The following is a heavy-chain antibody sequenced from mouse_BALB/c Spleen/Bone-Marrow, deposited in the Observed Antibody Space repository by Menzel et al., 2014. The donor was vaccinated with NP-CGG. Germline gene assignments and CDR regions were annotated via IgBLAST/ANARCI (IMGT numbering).Heavy chain of an antibody. D-gene: IGHD1-2*01. J-gene: IGHJ2*01. CDR2: INPGSGGT. Sequence: VQLQQSGAELARPGTSVKVSCKASGYAFTNYLIEWVKQRPGQGLEWIGVINPGSGGTNYNEKFKDKATLTADESSSTAYMQLSSLTSDDSAVYFCSRQTATFFDYWGQGTTLTVSS. CDR3: SRQTATFFDY. CDR1: GYAFTNYL. V-gene: IGHV1-54*03.